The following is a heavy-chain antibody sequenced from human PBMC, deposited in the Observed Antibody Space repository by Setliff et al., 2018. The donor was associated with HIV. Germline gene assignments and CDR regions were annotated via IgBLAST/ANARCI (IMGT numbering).Heavy chain of an antibody. CDR2: ISGDGGRAT. CDR1: GFRFRTYA. CDR3: ANPPLKGHLGVGFDY. Sequence: GGSLRLSCVASGFRFRTYAMSWVRQSQGKGLEWVSLISGDGGRATHYSDSVKGRFTISRDNSKNTLYLQMNSRRAEDTAVYYCANPPLKGHLGVGFDYWGQGTQVTVSS. J-gene: IGHJ4*02. V-gene: IGHV3-23*01. D-gene: IGHD3-16*01.